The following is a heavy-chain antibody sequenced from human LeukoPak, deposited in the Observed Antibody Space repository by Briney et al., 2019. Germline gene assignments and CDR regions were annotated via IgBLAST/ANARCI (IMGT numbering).Heavy chain of an antibody. CDR3: AKGGETYYDILTGYYLYYYGMDV. CDR1: GFTFSSYA. V-gene: IGHV3-23*01. J-gene: IGHJ6*02. Sequence: QPGGSLRLSCAASGFTFSSYAMSWVRQAPGKGLEWVSAISGSGGSTYYADSVKGRFTISRDNSKNTLYLQMNSLRAEDTAVYYCAKGGETYYDILTGYYLYYYGMDVWGQGTTVTVSS. D-gene: IGHD3-9*01. CDR2: ISGSGGST.